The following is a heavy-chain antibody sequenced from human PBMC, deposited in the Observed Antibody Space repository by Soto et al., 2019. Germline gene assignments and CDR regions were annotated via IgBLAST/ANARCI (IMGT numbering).Heavy chain of an antibody. CDR2: ISSSSYI. CDR3: ARVVVVPAAPFDP. Sequence: PGGSLRLSCAASGFTFSSYSMNWVRQAPGKGLEWVSSISSSSYIYYADSVKGRFTISRDNAKNSLYLQMNSLRAEDTAVYYCARVVVVPAAPFDPWGQGTLVTVSS. V-gene: IGHV3-21*01. CDR1: GFTFSSYS. D-gene: IGHD2-2*01. J-gene: IGHJ5*02.